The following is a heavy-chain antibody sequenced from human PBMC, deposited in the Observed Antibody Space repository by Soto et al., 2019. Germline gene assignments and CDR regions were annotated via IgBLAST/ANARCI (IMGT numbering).Heavy chain of an antibody. D-gene: IGHD4-4*01. CDR3: AAPTVTNYYYGMDV. Sequence: SVKVSCKASGFTFTSSAVQWVRQARGQRLEWIGWIVVGSGNTNYAQKFQERVTITRDLSTSTAYMELSRLRSEDTAVYYCAAPTVTNYYYGMDVWGQGTTVPFS. CDR1: GFTFTSSA. V-gene: IGHV1-58*01. J-gene: IGHJ6*02. CDR2: IVVGSGNT.